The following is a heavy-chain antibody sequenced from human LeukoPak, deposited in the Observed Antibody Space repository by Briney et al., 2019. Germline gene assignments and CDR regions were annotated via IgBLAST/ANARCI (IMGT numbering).Heavy chain of an antibody. D-gene: IGHD6-19*01. CDR2: ISGSGGTT. CDR3: AKDPGDTSGWYNDY. V-gene: IGHV3-23*01. J-gene: IGHJ4*02. Sequence: GGSLRLSCAASGFTFSSYAMTWVRQAPGKGLEWVSGISGSGGTTYYADSVKGRFTISRDNSKKTLYLQMNSLRVEDTAVYYCAKDPGDTSGWYNDYWGQGTLVTVSS. CDR1: GFTFSSYA.